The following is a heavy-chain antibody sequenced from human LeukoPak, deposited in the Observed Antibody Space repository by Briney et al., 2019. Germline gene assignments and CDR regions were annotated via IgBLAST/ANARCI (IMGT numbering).Heavy chain of an antibody. CDR1: GFSLSSYW. CDR3: AKDSHGSGSPFDY. CDR2: IKQDGSEK. D-gene: IGHD3-10*01. V-gene: IGHV3-7*01. Sequence: PGGSLRLSCAVSGFSLSSYWMSWVRQAPGKGLEWVANIKQDGSEKYYADSVKGRFTISRDNSKNTLYLQMNSLRAEDTAVYYCAKDSHGSGSPFDYWGQGTLVTASS. J-gene: IGHJ4*02.